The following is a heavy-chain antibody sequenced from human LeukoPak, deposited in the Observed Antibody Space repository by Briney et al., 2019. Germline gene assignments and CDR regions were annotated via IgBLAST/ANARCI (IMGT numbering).Heavy chain of an antibody. Sequence: GGSLRLSCAASGFTFSSYSMTWVRQAPGKGLEWVSSISSSSYIYYADSVKGRFTISRDNAKNSLYLQMNSLRAEDTAVYYCASDFWSGYPTSDDAFDIWGQGTMVTVSS. V-gene: IGHV3-21*01. CDR3: ASDFWSGYPTSDDAFDI. J-gene: IGHJ3*02. CDR1: GFTFSSYS. D-gene: IGHD3-3*01. CDR2: ISSSSYI.